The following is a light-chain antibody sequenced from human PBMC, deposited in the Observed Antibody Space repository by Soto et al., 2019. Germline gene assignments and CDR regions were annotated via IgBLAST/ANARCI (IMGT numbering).Light chain of an antibody. Sequence: DIQMTQSPSSLSASVGDRVTITCRASQNINRYLNWYQQKPGKAPKVLILVASSLESGVPSRFSGSGSGTDFTLTISSLQPEDFATYYCQQSYSSRLTFGGGNKVEIK. J-gene: IGKJ4*01. CDR3: QQSYSSRLT. V-gene: IGKV1-39*01. CDR2: VAS. CDR1: QNINRY.